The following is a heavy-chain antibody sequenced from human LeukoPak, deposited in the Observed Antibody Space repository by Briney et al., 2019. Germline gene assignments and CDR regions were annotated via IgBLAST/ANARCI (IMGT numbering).Heavy chain of an antibody. Sequence: PGGSLRLSCAASGFIFSSYGMHWVRQAPGKGLEWVAVIWYDGSKKYYVDSVKGRFTISRDNSKNTLYLQMSSLRPEDTAVYYCAANSGSYVYWGQGTLVTVSS. V-gene: IGHV3-33*01. CDR2: IWYDGSKK. J-gene: IGHJ4*02. CDR3: AANSGSYVY. CDR1: GFIFSSYG. D-gene: IGHD1-26*01.